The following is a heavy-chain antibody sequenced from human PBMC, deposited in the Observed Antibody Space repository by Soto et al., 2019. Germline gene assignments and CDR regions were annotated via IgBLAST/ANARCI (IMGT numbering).Heavy chain of an antibody. Sequence: EVQLVESGGGLIQPGGSLRLSCAASGFTVSSNYMSWVRQAPGKGLEWVSVIYSGGSTYYADSVKGRFTISRDNSKNTLYLQMNSLRAEDTAVYYCASCDSSGYYPSGAFDIWGQGTMVTVSS. CDR1: GFTVSSNY. J-gene: IGHJ3*02. CDR2: IYSGGST. D-gene: IGHD3-22*01. V-gene: IGHV3-53*01. CDR3: ASCDSSGYYPSGAFDI.